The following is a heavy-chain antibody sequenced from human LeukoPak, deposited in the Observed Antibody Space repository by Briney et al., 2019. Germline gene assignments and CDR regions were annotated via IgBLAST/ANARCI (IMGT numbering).Heavy chain of an antibody. V-gene: IGHV1-69*01. CDR3: ASNTKYYEGSGHYVFDF. D-gene: IGHD3-22*01. J-gene: IGHJ4*02. CDR2: IIPILGTA. CDR1: GGTFSTYA. Sequence: SVKVSCKASGGTFSTYAISWVRQAPGQGLEWMGGIIPILGTAKYPQRFQGRVTITADETTSTAYMELSSLTSEDTAVYYCASNTKYYEGSGHYVFDFWGQGTLVSVSS.